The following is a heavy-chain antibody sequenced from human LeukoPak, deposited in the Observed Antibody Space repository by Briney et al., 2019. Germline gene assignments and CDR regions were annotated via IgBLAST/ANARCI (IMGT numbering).Heavy chain of an antibody. J-gene: IGHJ4*02. CDR1: GYTLTELS. CDR3: ATTSPLPYYDLWSGYYRFDY. CDR2: FDPEDGET. V-gene: IGHV1-24*01. Sequence: SVKVSCKVSGYTLTELSMHWVRQAPGKGLEWMGGFDPEDGETIYAQKFQGRVTMTEDTSTDTAYMELSSLRSEDTAVYYCATTSPLPYYDLWSGYYRFDYWGQGTLVTVSS. D-gene: IGHD3-3*01.